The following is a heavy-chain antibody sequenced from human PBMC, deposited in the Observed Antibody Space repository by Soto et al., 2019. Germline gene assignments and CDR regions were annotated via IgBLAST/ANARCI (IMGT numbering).Heavy chain of an antibody. CDR1: GASFSGYY. D-gene: IGHD6-6*01. J-gene: IGHJ4*02. CDR2: IHHSGST. CDR3: ARGHSTSGYDS. V-gene: IGHV4-34*01. Sequence: SETLSLTCSVYGASFSGYYWSWIRQSPGKGLEWIGEIHHSGSTHYNPSLKSRLTFSIDESQSQFYMMLTSVTAADTALYFCARGHSTSGYDSWGQGSLVTVSS.